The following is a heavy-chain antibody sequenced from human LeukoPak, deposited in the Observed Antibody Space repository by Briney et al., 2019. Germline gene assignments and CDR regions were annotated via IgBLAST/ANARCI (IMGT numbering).Heavy chain of an antibody. Sequence: GGSLRLSCSAPRFTFRSYAMHWVRQAPGRGLKYVSAISSNGGSTYYADSVKGRFTISRDNSKNTLYLQMSSLRPEDTAVYYCVKGPRYYYGSGIDSWGQGTLVTVSS. D-gene: IGHD3-10*01. J-gene: IGHJ4*02. V-gene: IGHV3-64D*09. CDR1: RFTFRSYA. CDR2: ISSNGGST. CDR3: VKGPRYYYGSGIDS.